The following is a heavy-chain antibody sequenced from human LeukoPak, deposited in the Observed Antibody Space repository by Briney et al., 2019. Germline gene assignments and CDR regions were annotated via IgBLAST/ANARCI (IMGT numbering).Heavy chain of an antibody. J-gene: IGHJ4*02. CDR2: ISGSGDST. CDR3: AKDNGVLWFGELLVYFDY. V-gene: IGHV3-23*01. D-gene: IGHD3-10*01. CDR1: GFTFNSYV. Sequence: GGSLRLSCAASGFTFNSYVMSWVRQVPGKGLEWVSGISGSGDSTYYADSVKGRFTISRDNSKNTLYLQMNSLRAEDTAVYYCAKDNGVLWFGELLVYFDYWGQGTLVTVSS.